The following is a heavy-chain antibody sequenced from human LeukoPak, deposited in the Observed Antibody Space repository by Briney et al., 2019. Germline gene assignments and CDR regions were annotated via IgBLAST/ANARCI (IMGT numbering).Heavy chain of an antibody. CDR3: ARGVVVPAAPAGYFDY. CDR1: GGTFSSYA. V-gene: IGHV1-69*13. D-gene: IGHD2-2*01. CDR2: IIPIFGTA. J-gene: IGHJ4*02. Sequence: SVKVSCKASGGTFSSYAISWVRQAPGQGLEWMEGIIPIFGTANYAQKFQGRVTITADESTSTAYMELSSLRSEDTAVYYCARGVVVPAAPAGYFDYWGQGTLVTVSS.